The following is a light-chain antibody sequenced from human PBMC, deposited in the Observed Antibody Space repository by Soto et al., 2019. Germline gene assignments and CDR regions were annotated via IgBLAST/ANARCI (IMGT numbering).Light chain of an antibody. Sequence: QSALTQPPSASGTPGQRVTISCSGSSSNIGSNTINWYQQLPGTAPKLLIYSNNQRPSGVPDRFSGSKSGTSASLAISGLQSEDEAAYYCAGWDDSLNGVVFGGGTKLTVL. J-gene: IGLJ2*01. CDR2: SNN. CDR3: AGWDDSLNGVV. V-gene: IGLV1-44*01. CDR1: SSNIGSNT.